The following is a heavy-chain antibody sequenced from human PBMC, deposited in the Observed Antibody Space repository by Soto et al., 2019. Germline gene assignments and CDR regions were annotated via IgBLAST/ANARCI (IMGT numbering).Heavy chain of an antibody. V-gene: IGHV1-18*01. CDR3: AITIFGVVPIMAHYYYGMDV. Sequence: ASVKVSCKASGYTFTSYGISWVRQAPGQGLEWMGWISAYNGNTNYAQKLQGRVTMTTDTSTSTAYMELRSLRSEDTAVYWCAITIFGVVPIMAHYYYGMDVWGQGITVTVSS. D-gene: IGHD3-3*01. CDR1: GYTFTSYG. J-gene: IGHJ6*02. CDR2: ISAYNGNT.